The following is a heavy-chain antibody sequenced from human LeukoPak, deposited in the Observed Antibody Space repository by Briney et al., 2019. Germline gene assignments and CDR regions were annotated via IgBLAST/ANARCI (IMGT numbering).Heavy chain of an antibody. D-gene: IGHD4-17*01. Sequence: GGSLRLSCAASGFTFSNYWLHWVRSAPGQGVVWVSRINSDGSSTTSADSVKGRFTISRDNAKNTLYLQMNSLRAEDTAVYYCAKGGATVIDYWGQGTLVTVSS. CDR3: AKGGATVIDY. CDR2: INSDGSST. CDR1: GFTFSNYW. J-gene: IGHJ4*02. V-gene: IGHV3-74*01.